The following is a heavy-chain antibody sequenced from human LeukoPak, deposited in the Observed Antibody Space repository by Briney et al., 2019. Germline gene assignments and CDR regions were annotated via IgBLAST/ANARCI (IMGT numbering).Heavy chain of an antibody. CDR1: AGTFSSYA. J-gene: IGHJ4*02. CDR3: ARYYDSLTGPYYFDY. CDR2: ISAYNGNT. D-gene: IGHD3-9*01. Sequence: ASTKVSFKASAGTFSSYAISWVRQAPGQGLEWMGWISAYNGNTNYAQKLQGRVTMTTDTSTSTAYMELRSLRSDDTAVYYCARYYDSLTGPYYFDYWGQGTLVTVSS. V-gene: IGHV1-18*01.